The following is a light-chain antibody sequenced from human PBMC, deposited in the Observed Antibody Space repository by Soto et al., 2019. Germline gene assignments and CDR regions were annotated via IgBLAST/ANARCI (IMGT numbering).Light chain of an antibody. CDR2: SSN. V-gene: IGLV1-47*02. Sequence: QSVLTQPPSASGTPGQRVTISCSGSSSNIGHNYVYWYHQLPGTVPKLLIYSSNQRASGVPDRFSGSKSGTSASLAISGLRSKDEADYYCAAWDDSQSGPVFGVGTKLTVL. CDR3: AAWDDSQSGPV. J-gene: IGLJ2*01. CDR1: SSNIGHNY.